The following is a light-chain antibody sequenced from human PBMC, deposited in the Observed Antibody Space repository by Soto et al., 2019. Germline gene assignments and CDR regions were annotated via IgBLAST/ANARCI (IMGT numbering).Light chain of an antibody. J-gene: IGKJ4*01. CDR1: QGITSY. CDR2: AAS. Sequence: HSPSSLSANVGDRVTITCRASQGITSYLAWYQQKPGKAPTLLIYAASTLQSGVPSRFSGSGSGTDFTLTISCLQPEDFPTYYCDQVIRYLPFCGRTKVDI. V-gene: IGKV1-9*01. CDR3: DQVIRYLP.